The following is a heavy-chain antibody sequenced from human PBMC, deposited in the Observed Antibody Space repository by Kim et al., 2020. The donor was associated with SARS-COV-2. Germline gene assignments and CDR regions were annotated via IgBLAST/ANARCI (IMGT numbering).Heavy chain of an antibody. CDR1: GFTFSNAW. CDR2: IKSQTDGGTT. V-gene: IGHV3-15*01. D-gene: IGHD3-22*01. J-gene: IGHJ4*02. Sequence: LSLTCAASGFTFSNAWMSWVRQAPGKGLEWVGRIKSQTDGGTTDYVAPVKGRFTISRDDSKNTLYLQMNSLKTEDTAVYYCTTYYSDSSGYYYFDYWGQGTLVTVSS. CDR3: TTYYSDSSGYYYFDY.